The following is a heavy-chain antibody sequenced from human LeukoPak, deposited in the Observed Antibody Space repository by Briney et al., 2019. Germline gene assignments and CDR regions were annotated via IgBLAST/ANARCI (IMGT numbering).Heavy chain of an antibody. J-gene: IGHJ6*02. CDR2: IYYSGST. CDR1: GGSISSPNW. CDR3: ARLGEVMITFGGVIAPADYYYYGMDV. D-gene: IGHD3-16*02. Sequence: SETLSLTCAVSGGSISSPNWWSWVRQPPGKGLEWIGYIYYSGSTNYNPSLKSRVTISVDTSKNQFSLKLSSVTAADTAVYYCARLGEVMITFGGVIAPADYYYYGMDVWGQGTTVTVSS. V-gene: IGHV4-4*02.